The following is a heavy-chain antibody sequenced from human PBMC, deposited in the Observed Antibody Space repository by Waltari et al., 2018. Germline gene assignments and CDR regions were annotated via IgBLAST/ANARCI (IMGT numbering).Heavy chain of an antibody. V-gene: IGHV4-39*07. Sequence: QLQLQESGPGLVKPSETLSLTCTVSGGSISSSSYYWGWIRQPPGKGLEWIGYSYYSGSTYYNPSPKRRITISVNTSKNQFSLKLRSLTAGETAVYYLARSSDFWSCFGDLWGQGTLVTVSS. J-gene: IGHJ5*02. CDR2: SYYSGST. D-gene: IGHD3-3*01. CDR3: ARSSDFWSCFGDL. CDR1: GGSISSSSYY.